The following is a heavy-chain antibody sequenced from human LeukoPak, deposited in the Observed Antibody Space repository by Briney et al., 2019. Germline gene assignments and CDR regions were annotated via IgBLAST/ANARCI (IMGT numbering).Heavy chain of an antibody. CDR3: AKEARDCRGGSCYSFFFDY. CDR2: ISGSGGGT. CDR1: GFTFSSYA. J-gene: IGHJ4*02. Sequence: PGGSLRLSCAASGFTFSSYAMNWVHQAPGKGLEWVSAISGSGGGTYYADSVKGRFTISRDNSKNTLYLQMDSLGAGDTAVYYCAKEARDCRGGSCYSFFFDYWGQGTLVTVSS. D-gene: IGHD2-15*01. V-gene: IGHV3-23*01.